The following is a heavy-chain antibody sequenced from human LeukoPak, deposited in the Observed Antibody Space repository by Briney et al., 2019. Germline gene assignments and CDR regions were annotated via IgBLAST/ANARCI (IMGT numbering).Heavy chain of an antibody. CDR2: IYYSGST. D-gene: IGHD2-2*01. CDR1: GGSISSSSYY. Sequence: SETLSLTCTVSGGSISSSSYYWGWIRQPPGKGLEWIGSIYYSGSTYYNPSLKSRVTISVDTSKNQFSLKLSSVTAADTAVYYCARQALICSSTSCYYDWFDPWGQGTLVTVSS. V-gene: IGHV4-39*01. J-gene: IGHJ5*02. CDR3: ARQALICSSTSCYYDWFDP.